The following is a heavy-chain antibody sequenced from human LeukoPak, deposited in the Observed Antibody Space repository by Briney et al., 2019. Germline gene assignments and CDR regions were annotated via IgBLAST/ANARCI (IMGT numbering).Heavy chain of an antibody. V-gene: IGHV4-59*01. J-gene: IGHJ3*02. CDR1: VGSISSYY. D-gene: IGHD4-17*01. CDR3: ARSGDYGALWI. Sequence: SETLSLTCTVSVGSISSYYWIWIRQPPGKGLGWIGYIHSSGSTNYNPSLKSRVSISVDTSKNQVSLKLSSVTAADTAVYYCARSGDYGALWIWGQGTMVTVSS. CDR2: IHSSGST.